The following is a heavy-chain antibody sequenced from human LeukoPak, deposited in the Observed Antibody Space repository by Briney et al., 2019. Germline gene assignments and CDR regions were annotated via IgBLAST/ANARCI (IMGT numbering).Heavy chain of an antibody. CDR3: SRDRLGGLDL. J-gene: IGHJ5*02. V-gene: IGHV3-21*01. D-gene: IGHD5-12*01. CDR2: ISTMSNYI. Sequence: PGGSLRLSCAASGFDFSTYAINWVRQAPGKGLEWVSSISTMSNYIFYGDSVTGRFTSSRDNAKNSVYLQMNSMRPEDTAVYYCSRDRLGGLDLWGQGTMVTVSS. CDR1: GFDFSTYA.